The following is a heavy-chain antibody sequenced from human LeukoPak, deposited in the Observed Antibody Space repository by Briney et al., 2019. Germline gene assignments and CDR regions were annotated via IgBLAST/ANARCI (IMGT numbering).Heavy chain of an antibody. D-gene: IGHD2-15*01. CDR2: ISYNTGSI. CDR1: GFTFDDYG. Sequence: GGSLRLSCAASGFTFDDYGMHWVRQAPGKGLERVSCISYNTGSICYADSVKGRFTISRDSAKNSLYLQMNSLRAEDTALYYCAKDLGYCSGGRCFTPVWYGMDVWGQGTTVTVSS. J-gene: IGHJ6*02. V-gene: IGHV3-9*01. CDR3: AKDLGYCSGGRCFTPVWYGMDV.